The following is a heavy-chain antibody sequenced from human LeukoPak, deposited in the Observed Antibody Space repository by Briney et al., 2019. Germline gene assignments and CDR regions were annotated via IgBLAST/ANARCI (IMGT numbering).Heavy chain of an antibody. CDR2: IYYSGST. CDR1: RGSISSSSYY. V-gene: IGHV4-39*01. J-gene: IGHJ4*02. CDR3: AGGYYLEWLLRFDY. D-gene: IGHD3-3*01. Sequence: SETLSLTCTFSRGSISSSSYYWGWIRQPPGKGLEWIGSIYYSGSTYYNPSLKSRVTISVDTSKNQFSLKLSSVTAADTAVYYCAGGYYLEWLLRFDYWGQGTLVTVSS.